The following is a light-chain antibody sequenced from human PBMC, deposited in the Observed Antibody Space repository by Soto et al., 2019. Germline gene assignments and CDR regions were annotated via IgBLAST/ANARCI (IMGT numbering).Light chain of an antibody. V-gene: IGLV2-14*01. J-gene: IGLJ2*01. Sequence: QSVLTQPASVTGSPGQSITISCTGTSSDVGGYNYVSWYQQHPGKVPKLMIYDVSKRPSGVSNRFSGSKSGNTASLTISGLQAEDEADYYCSSYTIKSTLVFGGGTKLTVL. CDR1: SSDVGGYNY. CDR3: SSYTIKSTLV. CDR2: DVS.